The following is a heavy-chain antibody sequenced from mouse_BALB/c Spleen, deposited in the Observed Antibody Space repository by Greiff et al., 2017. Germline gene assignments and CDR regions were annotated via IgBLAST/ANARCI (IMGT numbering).Heavy chain of an antibody. V-gene: IGHV2-6-7*01. CDR2: IWGDGST. Sequence: QVQLKESGPGLVAPSQSLSITCTVSGFSLTGYGVNWVRQPPGKGLEWLGMIWGDGSTDYNSALKSRLSISKDNSKSQVFLKMNSLQTDDTARYYCARAPGGNYWYFDVWGAGTTVTVSS. CDR3: ARAPGGNYWYFDV. D-gene: IGHD2-1*01. J-gene: IGHJ1*01. CDR1: GFSLTGYG.